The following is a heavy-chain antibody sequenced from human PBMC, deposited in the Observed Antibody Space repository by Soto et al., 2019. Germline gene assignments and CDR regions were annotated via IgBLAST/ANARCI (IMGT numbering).Heavy chain of an antibody. Sequence: RLAGGGSGLACSSRSRTCHHKATAKGLEWVSGISGSYGSTYYADSVQGRSTISRDNSKNTLYLQMNSLRAEDTAVYYCAKDSGYSSSYYVRVDCWGPGTLVTVSS. J-gene: IGHJ4*02. CDR1: GLACSSRS. V-gene: IGHV3-23*01. D-gene: IGHD6-13*01. CDR2: ISGSYGST. CDR3: AKDSGYSSSYYVRVDC.